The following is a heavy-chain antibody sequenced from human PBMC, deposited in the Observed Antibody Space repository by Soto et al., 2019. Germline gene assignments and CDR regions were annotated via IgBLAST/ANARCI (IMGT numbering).Heavy chain of an antibody. J-gene: IGHJ6*02. D-gene: IGHD6-13*01. CDR3: ARDLGSSFGYGMDV. Sequence: EVQLVESGGGLVQPGGSLRLSCAASGFTVSSNFMSWVRQAPGKGLEWVSVFYSGGSTYYADSVKGRFTISRDNSKNTLYLQMNSLRAEDTAVYYCARDLGSSFGYGMDVWGQGTTVTVSS. CDR1: GFTVSSNF. CDR2: FYSGGST. V-gene: IGHV3-66*01.